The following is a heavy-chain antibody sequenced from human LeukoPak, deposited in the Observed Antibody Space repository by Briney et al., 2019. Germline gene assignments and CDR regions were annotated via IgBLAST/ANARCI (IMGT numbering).Heavy chain of an antibody. CDR2: ISAYNGNT. CDR3: ARDIGFTMIVVVRNDY. J-gene: IGHJ4*02. V-gene: IGHV1-18*01. CDR1: GYTFTSYG. Sequence: ASVKVSCKASGYTFTSYGISWVRQAPGQGLEWMGWISAYNGNTNYAQKLQGRVTMTTDTSTSTAYMELRSLRSDDTAVYYCARDIGFTMIVVVRNDYWGRGTLVTVSS. D-gene: IGHD3-22*01.